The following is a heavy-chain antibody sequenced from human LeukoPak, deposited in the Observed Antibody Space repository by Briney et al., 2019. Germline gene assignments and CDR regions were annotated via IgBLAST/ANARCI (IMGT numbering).Heavy chain of an antibody. Sequence: GASVKVSCKASGYTLTSYYLHWVRQAPGQGLEWMGIINPTGGDTTYPQKFQGRVTMTRDTSISTAYMELSRLRSDDTAVYYCARDFRAAMVSDWFDPWGQGTLVTVSS. CDR2: INPTGGDT. V-gene: IGHV1-2*02. J-gene: IGHJ5*02. CDR3: ARDFRAAMVSDWFDP. CDR1: GYTLTSYY. D-gene: IGHD5-18*01.